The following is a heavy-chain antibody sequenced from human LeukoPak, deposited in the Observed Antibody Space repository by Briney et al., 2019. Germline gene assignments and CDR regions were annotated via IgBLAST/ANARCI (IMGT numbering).Heavy chain of an antibody. CDR1: GYTLTELS. Sequence: ASVEVSCKVSGYTLTELSMHWVRQAPGKGLEWMGGYDPADGETIYAQKFQGRVTMTEDTSTDTAYMELSSLRSEDTAVYYCATQLSSGWPLRHLPFDYWGQGTLVTVSS. J-gene: IGHJ4*02. D-gene: IGHD3-22*01. V-gene: IGHV1-24*01. CDR3: ATQLSSGWPLRHLPFDY. CDR2: YDPADGET.